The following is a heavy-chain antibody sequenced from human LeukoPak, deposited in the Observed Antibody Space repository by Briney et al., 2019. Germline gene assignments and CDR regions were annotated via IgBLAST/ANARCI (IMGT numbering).Heavy chain of an antibody. CDR3: ASLWVGNYGYY. Sequence: SETLSLTCSVPGGSISSSTYYWGWIRQPPGKGLEWIGSIYYSGSTYYNPSLKSRVTISVDTSKNQFSLKLSSVTAADTAVYYCASLWVGNYGYYWGQGALVTVSS. D-gene: IGHD4-11*01. V-gene: IGHV4-39*01. CDR2: IYYSGST. CDR1: GGSISSSTYY. J-gene: IGHJ4*02.